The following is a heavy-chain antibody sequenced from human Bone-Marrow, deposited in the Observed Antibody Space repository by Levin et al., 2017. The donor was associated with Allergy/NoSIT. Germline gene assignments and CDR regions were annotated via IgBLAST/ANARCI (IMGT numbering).Heavy chain of an antibody. V-gene: IGHV7-4-1*02. CDR1: GYTFTSYA. CDR3: ARSIGYCTGGVCYIGGTGAFDI. CDR2: INTNTGNP. D-gene: IGHD2-8*02. Sequence: GESLKISCKASGYTFTSYAMNWVRQAPGQGLEWMGWINTNTGNPTYAQGFTGRFVFSLDTSVSTAYLQISSLKAEDTAVYYCARSIGYCTGGVCYIGGTGAFDIWGQGTMVTVSS. J-gene: IGHJ3*02.